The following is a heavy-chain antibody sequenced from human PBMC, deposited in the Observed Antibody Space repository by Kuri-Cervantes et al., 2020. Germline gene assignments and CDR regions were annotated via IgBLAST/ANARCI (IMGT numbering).Heavy chain of an antibody. J-gene: IGHJ4*02. Sequence: SETLSLTCTVSGDSMTSYYWSWIRQPPGKGLEWIAYIYHSGTTKYNPSLKSRVTISLDTSKNQVSLRLSPVTAADTAVYYCARSFYGYFDNWAQGTLVTVSS. CDR2: IYHSGTT. V-gene: IGHV4-59*01. D-gene: IGHD2/OR15-2a*01. CDR1: GDSMTSYY. CDR3: ARSFYGYFDN.